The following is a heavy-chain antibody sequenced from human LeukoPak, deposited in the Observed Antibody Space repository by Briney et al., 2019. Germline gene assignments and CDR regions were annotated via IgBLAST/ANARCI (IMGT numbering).Heavy chain of an antibody. D-gene: IGHD2-15*01. CDR2: IKEDGSEK. CDR1: GFTFSSNW. CDR3: ARGIWQEFDY. Sequence: GGSLRLSCAASGFTFSSNWMGWVRQAPGKGLEWVANIKEDGSEKYYVDSVKGRFTISRDNAKNTLYLQMNSLRAEDTAVYYCARGIWQEFDYWGQGTLVTVSS. J-gene: IGHJ4*02. V-gene: IGHV3-7*01.